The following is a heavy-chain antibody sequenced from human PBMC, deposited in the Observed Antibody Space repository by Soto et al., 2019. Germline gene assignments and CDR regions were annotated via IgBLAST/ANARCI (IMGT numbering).Heavy chain of an antibody. CDR3: ARASTLTVHCGSVSCPRMDV. Sequence: QVQLVQSGAEVKKPGSPVKVSCKASGDTFSSYAISWVRQAPGQGLEWMGGILPIFGTANYARKFQGRVTITADRSTSTAYMELSSLRSEDTAVYYCARASTLTVHCGSVSCPRMDVWGQGTTVTVSS. CDR2: ILPIFGTA. D-gene: IGHD2-2*01. V-gene: IGHV1-69*06. J-gene: IGHJ6*02. CDR1: GDTFSSYA.